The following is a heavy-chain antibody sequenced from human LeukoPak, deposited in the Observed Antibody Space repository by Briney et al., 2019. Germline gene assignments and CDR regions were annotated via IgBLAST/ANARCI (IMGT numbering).Heavy chain of an antibody. CDR2: IYYSGST. CDR1: GGSISSSSYY. V-gene: IGHV4-39*01. D-gene: IGHD2-15*01. CDR3: ARLKVVNDYYYYYGMDV. Sequence: SEALSVTCTVSGGSISSSSYYWGWIRQPPGRGLEWLGSIYYSGSTYYNPSRKSRVTISVGTSKNQFSLKLSSVTAADTAVYYCARLKVVNDYYYYYGMDVWGQGTTVTVSS. J-gene: IGHJ6*02.